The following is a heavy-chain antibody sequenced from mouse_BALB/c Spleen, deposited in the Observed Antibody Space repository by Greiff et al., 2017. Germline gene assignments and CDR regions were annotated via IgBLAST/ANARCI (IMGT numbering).Heavy chain of an antibody. CDR2: ISYSGST. V-gene: IGHV3-2*02. Sequence: DVQLQESGPGLVKPSQSLSLTCTVTGYSITSDYAWNWIRQFPGNKLEWMGYISYSGSTSYNPSLKSRISITRDTSKNQFFLQLNSVTTEDTATYYCARGDYYGSSPSYYAMDYWGQGTSVTVSS. J-gene: IGHJ4*01. D-gene: IGHD1-1*01. CDR3: ARGDYYGSSPSYYAMDY. CDR1: GYSITSDYA.